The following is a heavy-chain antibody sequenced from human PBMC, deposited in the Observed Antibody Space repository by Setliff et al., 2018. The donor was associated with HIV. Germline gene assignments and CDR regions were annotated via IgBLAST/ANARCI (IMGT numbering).Heavy chain of an antibody. J-gene: IGHJ5*02. D-gene: IGHD2-21*01. V-gene: IGHV3-23*01. CDR3: AKSLGLLKEGFDP. Sequence: PGGSLRLSCAASGFPFSNYAMSWVRQAPGKGLEWVSAISSGGGTYYADFVKGRFTISRDNSKNTLYLQMNSLRAEDTAIYYCAKSLGLLKEGFDPWGRGTLVTVSS. CDR1: GFPFSNYA. CDR2: ISSGGGT.